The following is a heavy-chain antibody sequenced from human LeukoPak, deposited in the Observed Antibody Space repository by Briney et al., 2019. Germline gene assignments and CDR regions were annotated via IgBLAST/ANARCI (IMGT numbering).Heavy chain of an antibody. Sequence: GGSLRLSCAASGLTFSSHWMSWVRQAPGTGLEWVANIKQAGSEKYYVDSVKGRFTISRDNAENSLYLQMNSLRAEDTAVYYCARARGFFDYWGQGTLVTVTS. CDR3: ARARGFFDY. J-gene: IGHJ4*02. V-gene: IGHV3-7*01. CDR1: GLTFSSHW. D-gene: IGHD3-10*01. CDR2: IKQAGSEK.